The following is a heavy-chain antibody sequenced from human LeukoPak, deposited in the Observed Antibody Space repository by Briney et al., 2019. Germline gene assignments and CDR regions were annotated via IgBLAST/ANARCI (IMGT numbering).Heavy chain of an antibody. J-gene: IGHJ3*02. CDR2: ISSSSSYT. D-gene: IGHD5-24*01. CDR1: GFTFSDYY. CDR3: AREEMATPHDAFDI. Sequence: GGSLRLSCAASGFTFSDYYMSWIRQAPGKGLEWVSYISSSSSYTNYADSVKGRFTNSRDNAKNSLYLQMNSLRAEDTAVYYCAREEMATPHDAFDIWGQGTMVTVSS. V-gene: IGHV3-11*05.